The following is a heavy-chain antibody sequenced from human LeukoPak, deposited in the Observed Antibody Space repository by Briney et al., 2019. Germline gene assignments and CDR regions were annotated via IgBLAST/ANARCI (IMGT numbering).Heavy chain of an antibody. CDR3: ARGIVGYCTNGVCLVWFDP. CDR1: GGSISSSSYY. CDR2: IYYSGST. D-gene: IGHD2-8*01. J-gene: IGHJ5*02. V-gene: IGHV4-39*01. Sequence: ETLSLTCTVSGGSISSSSYYWGWIRQPPGKGLEWIGSIYYSGSTYYNPSLKSRVTISVDTSKNQFSLKLSSVTAADTAVYYCARGIVGYCTNGVCLVWFDPWGQGTLVTVSS.